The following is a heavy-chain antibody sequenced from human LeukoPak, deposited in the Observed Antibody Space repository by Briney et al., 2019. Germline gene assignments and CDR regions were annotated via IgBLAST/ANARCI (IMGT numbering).Heavy chain of an antibody. Sequence: SVKVSCKTSGYTFTGYFIYWVRQAPGQGLEWMGGIIPIFGTANYAQKFQGRVTITADESTSTAYMELSSLRSEDTAVYYCARVGPYCSGGSCYGWFDPWGQGTLVTVSS. CDR3: ARVGPYCSGGSCYGWFDP. V-gene: IGHV1-69*13. J-gene: IGHJ5*02. CDR1: GYTFTGYF. D-gene: IGHD2-15*01. CDR2: IIPIFGTA.